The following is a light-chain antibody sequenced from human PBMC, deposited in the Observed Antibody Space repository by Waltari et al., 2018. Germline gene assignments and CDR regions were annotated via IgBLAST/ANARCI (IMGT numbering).Light chain of an antibody. V-gene: IGLV3-19*01. CDR3: HSRDSSASHVV. CDR1: SRRTPY. J-gene: IGLJ2*01. CDR2: GYN. Sequence: SSELTQDPAVSVALGQTVKMTCQGDSRRTPYASWYQQKPGQAPVLVLFGYNKRPSGIPDRFSGYNSGTTSSLTITGAQAEDEADYYCHSRDSSASHVVFGGGTKLTVL.